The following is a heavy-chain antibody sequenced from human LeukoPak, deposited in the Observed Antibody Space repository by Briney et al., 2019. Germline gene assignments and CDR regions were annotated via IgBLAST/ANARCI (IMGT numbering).Heavy chain of an antibody. J-gene: IGHJ5*02. CDR3: ARVVAVTPFWWFDP. CDR2: INPNSGGT. CDR1: GYTFTGYY. V-gene: IGHV1-2*02. D-gene: IGHD6-19*01. Sequence: ASVKVSCKASGYTFTGYYMHWVRQAPGQGLEWMGWINPNSGGTNYAQKFQGRVTMTRDTSISTAYMELSRLRSDDTAVYYCARVVAVTPFWWFDPWGQVTLVTVST.